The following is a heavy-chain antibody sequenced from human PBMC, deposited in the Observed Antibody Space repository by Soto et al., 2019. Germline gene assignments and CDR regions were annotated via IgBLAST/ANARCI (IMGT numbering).Heavy chain of an antibody. V-gene: IGHV2-5*02. J-gene: IGHJ4*02. CDR2: IYWDDDK. D-gene: IGHD1-1*01. CDR1: GFSLITIGVG. Sequence: VSGPTLVNPTQTLPLTCTFSGFSLITIGVGLVWIRQPPGKALEWLAVIYWDDDKRYNPSLKSRLTITKDTSKNKVVLTMTYMEPPDTATYYCPHRLGGFTWNDAYFDFWGQGALVTVSS. CDR3: PHRLGGFTWNDAYFDF.